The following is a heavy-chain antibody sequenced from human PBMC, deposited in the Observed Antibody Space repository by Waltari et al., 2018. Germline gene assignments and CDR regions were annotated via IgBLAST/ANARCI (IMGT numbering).Heavy chain of an antibody. Sequence: EVQLVESGGGLVQPGRSLTLSCLTSGFNFGDHAMSWVRQAPGKGLEWVGDIRTKTYGGTTEYAASVKGRFTISRDDSKTIAYLQMSSLKIEDTAVYYCTRDYDFWSGYPLLDYWGQGTLVTVSS. V-gene: IGHV3-49*04. CDR2: IRTKTYGGTT. D-gene: IGHD3-3*01. CDR3: TRDYDFWSGYPLLDY. J-gene: IGHJ4*02. CDR1: GFNFGDHA.